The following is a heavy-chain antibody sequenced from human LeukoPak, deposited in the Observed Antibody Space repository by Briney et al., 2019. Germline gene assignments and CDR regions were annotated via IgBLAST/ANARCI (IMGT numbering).Heavy chain of an antibody. CDR1: GYTFTGYY. D-gene: IGHD3-22*01. CDR2: IIPIFGTA. J-gene: IGHJ5*02. CDR3: ARGVLDYYDSSGYLNWFDP. Sequence: SVTVSCKASGYTFTGYYMHWVRQAPGQGLEWMGGIIPIFGTANYAQKFQGRVTITADESTSTAYMELSSLRSEDTAVYYCARGVLDYYDSSGYLNWFDPWGQGTLVTVSS. V-gene: IGHV1-69*13.